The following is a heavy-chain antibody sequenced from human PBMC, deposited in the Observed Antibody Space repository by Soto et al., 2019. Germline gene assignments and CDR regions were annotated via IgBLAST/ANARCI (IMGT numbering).Heavy chain of an antibody. CDR2: INPNSGGT. CDR3: ASGYYHGSGSYYTLDV. J-gene: IGHJ6*02. V-gene: IGHV1-2*02. Sequence: ASVKVSCKASGYTFTGYYMHWVRQAPGQGLEWMGWINPNSGGTNYAQKFQGRVTMTRDTSISTAYMELSRLRSDDTAVYYCASGYYHGSGSYYTLDVWGQGTTVTVSS. CDR1: GYTFTGYY. D-gene: IGHD3-10*01.